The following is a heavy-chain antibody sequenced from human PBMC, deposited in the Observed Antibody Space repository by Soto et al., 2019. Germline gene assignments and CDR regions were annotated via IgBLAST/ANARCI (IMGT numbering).Heavy chain of an antibody. D-gene: IGHD3-10*01. CDR2: INPNSGGT. V-gene: IGHV1-2*02. CDR3: ASTVVRRVAWGMDV. Sequence: ASVKVSCKASGYTFTGYYMHWVRQAPGQGLEWLGWINPNSGGTNYAQKFQGRVTMTRDTSISTAYMELSRLRSDDAAVYYCASTVVRRVAWGMDVWGQGTTVTVSS. CDR1: GYTFTGYY. J-gene: IGHJ6*02.